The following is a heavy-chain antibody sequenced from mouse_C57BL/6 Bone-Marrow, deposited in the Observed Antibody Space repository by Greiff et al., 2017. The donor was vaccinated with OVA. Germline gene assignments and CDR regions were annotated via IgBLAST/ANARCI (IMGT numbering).Heavy chain of an antibody. CDR3: ARRSWFAY. Sequence: QVQLQQPGAELVKPGASVKLSCKASGSTFTSYWLPWVKQRPGPGLAWSGEIDPSESYTNYNQKFKGKATLTVDTSSSPAYRQLSSLTSEDSAVYYCARRSWFAYWGQGTLVTVSA. CDR1: GSTFTSYW. V-gene: IGHV1-50*01. J-gene: IGHJ3*01. CDR2: IDPSESYT.